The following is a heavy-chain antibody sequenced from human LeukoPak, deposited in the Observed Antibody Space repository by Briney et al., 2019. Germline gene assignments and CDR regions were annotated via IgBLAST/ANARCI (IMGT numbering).Heavy chain of an antibody. CDR3: ARVSIAVAEIDY. J-gene: IGHJ4*02. V-gene: IGHV4-34*01. D-gene: IGHD6-19*01. CDR2: INHSGST. Sequence: SETLSLTCAVYGGSFSGYYWSWIRQPPGKGLEWIGEINHSGSTNYNPSLKSRVTISVDRSKNQFSLKLSSVTAADTAVYYCARVSIAVAEIDYWGQGTLVTVSS. CDR1: GGSFSGYY.